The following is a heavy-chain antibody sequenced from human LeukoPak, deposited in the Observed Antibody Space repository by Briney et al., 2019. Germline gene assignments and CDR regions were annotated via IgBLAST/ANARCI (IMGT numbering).Heavy chain of an antibody. CDR1: GFPFSSYW. CDR3: ARNRRCCGEDY. J-gene: IGHJ4*02. CDR2: IKHDGSEK. V-gene: IGHV3-7*01. D-gene: IGHD2-21*01. Sequence: GGSLRLSCAASGFPFSSYWMTWVRQAPGKGLEWVANIKHDGSEKNYVDSVKGRLTISRDNVQNSLYLQMNSLRPEDTGVYYCARNRRCCGEDYWGQGTQVTVSS.